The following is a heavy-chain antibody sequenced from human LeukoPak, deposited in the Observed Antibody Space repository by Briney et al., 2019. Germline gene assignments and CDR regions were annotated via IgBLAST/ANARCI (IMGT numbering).Heavy chain of an antibody. CDR1: GYTFTSYD. CDR2: MNPNSGNT. CDR3: ARSPSYGHDWYFDL. D-gene: IGHD5-18*01. V-gene: IGHV1-8*01. Sequence: ASVKVSCKASGYTFTSYDINWVRQATGQGLEWMGWMNPNSGNTGYAQKFQGRVTMTRNTSISTAYMELSSLRSEDTAVYYCARSPSYGHDWYFDLWGRGTLVTVSS. J-gene: IGHJ2*01.